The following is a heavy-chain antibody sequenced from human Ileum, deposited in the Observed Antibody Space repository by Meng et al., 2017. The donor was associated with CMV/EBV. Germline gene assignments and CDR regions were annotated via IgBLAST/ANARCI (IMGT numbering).Heavy chain of an antibody. CDR3: AKVALSGEVPGHMNY. D-gene: IGHD2-2*01. CDR2: IRSSPESFGTTT. CDR1: GFAFSDYF. Sequence: GESLKISCAASGFAFSDYFMSWIRQAPGKGLEWVSYIRSSPESFGTTTWYADPVWGRFTISRDNAKRSLYLQMNSLKAEDPAVCYCAKVALSGEVPGHMNYWGQGTLVTVSS. V-gene: IGHV3-11*04. J-gene: IGHJ4*02.